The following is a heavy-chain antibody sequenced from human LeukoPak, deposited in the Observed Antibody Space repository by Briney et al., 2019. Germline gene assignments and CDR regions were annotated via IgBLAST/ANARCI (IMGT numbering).Heavy chain of an antibody. D-gene: IGHD1-26*01. CDR3: ASGSIVGVLWG. Sequence: SSETLSLTCSVSGGFISSYYWSWIRQPPGKGLEWIGYVYYTGSTNHNPSLKSRVTMSVDTSKNQFSLNLSSVTAADTAVYYCASGSIVGVLWGWGQGTLVTVSS. CDR2: VYYTGST. J-gene: IGHJ4*02. V-gene: IGHV4-59*08. CDR1: GGFISSYY.